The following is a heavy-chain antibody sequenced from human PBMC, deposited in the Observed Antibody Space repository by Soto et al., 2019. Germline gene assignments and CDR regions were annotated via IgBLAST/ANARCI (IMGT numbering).Heavy chain of an antibody. CDR2: IKQDGSEK. Sequence: GGSLRLSCAASGFTFSSYWMSWVRQAPGKGLEWVANIKQDGSEKYYVDSVKGRFTISRDNAKNSLYLQMNSLRAEDTAVYYCAREDYDILTGPSLLDVWGKGTTVTVSS. J-gene: IGHJ6*04. V-gene: IGHV3-7*01. D-gene: IGHD3-9*01. CDR3: AREDYDILTGPSLLDV. CDR1: GFTFSSYW.